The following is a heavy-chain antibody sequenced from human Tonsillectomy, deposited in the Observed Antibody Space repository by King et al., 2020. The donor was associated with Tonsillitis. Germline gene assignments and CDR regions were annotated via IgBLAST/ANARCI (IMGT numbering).Heavy chain of an antibody. CDR1: GFTFTSSA. J-gene: IGHJ4*02. CDR2: ISDSGGNT. V-gene: IGHV3-23*04. CDR3: AKDYDSGSYFRAYPNYFDY. D-gene: IGHD3-10*01. Sequence: VQLVESGGGLVQPGGSLRLSCAASGFTFTSSAMSWVRQAPGKGLEWVAGISDSGGNTFYSDSVKGRFTISRDNSKNKVYLQMNSLRAEDTAVYYCAKDYDSGSYFRAYPNYFDYWGQGTLVTVSS.